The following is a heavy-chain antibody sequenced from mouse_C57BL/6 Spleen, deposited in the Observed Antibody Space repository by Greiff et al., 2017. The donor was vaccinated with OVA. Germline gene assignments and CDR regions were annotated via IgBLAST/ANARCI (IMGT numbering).Heavy chain of an antibody. CDR1: GYTFTDYE. CDR3: TSIPRGFAY. D-gene: IGHD5-1-1*01. CDR2: IDPETGGT. J-gene: IGHJ3*01. V-gene: IGHV1-15*01. Sequence: QVQLKESGAELVRPGASVTLSCKASGYTFTDYEMHWVKQTPVHGLEWIGAIDPETGGTAYNQKFKGKAILTADKSSSTAYMELRSLTSEDSAVYYCTSIPRGFAYWGQGTLVTVSA.